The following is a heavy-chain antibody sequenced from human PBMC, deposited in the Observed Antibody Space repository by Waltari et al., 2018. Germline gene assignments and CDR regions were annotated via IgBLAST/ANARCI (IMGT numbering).Heavy chain of an antibody. CDR2: RKLEGSEK. CDR1: GFTFSSYW. V-gene: IGHV3-7*01. CDR3: ARKYNWFDP. J-gene: IGHJ5*02. Sequence: EVQLVESGGGLVQPGGSLRLSCAASGFTFSSYWMSRVRQAPGKGLEWVAKRKLEGSEKSFVDALKGRFTISRDNAKNSLYLQMNSLRAEDTAVYYCARKYNWFDPWGQGTLVTVSS.